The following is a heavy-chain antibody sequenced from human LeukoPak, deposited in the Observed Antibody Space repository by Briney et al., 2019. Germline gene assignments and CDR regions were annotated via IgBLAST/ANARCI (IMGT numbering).Heavy chain of an antibody. CDR1: GFTLSTYG. Sequence: PGGSLRLSCVASGFTLSTYGIHWVRQAPGKGREWVAVISYDGGNKFYADSVKGRFTISRDNSNNTVYLEMDNHSSEETPFYYCARDQSARDYYYYMDVWGKGSTVTVSS. J-gene: IGHJ6*03. CDR2: ISYDGGNK. CDR3: ARDQSARDYYYYMDV. D-gene: IGHD3-3*01. V-gene: IGHV3-30*03.